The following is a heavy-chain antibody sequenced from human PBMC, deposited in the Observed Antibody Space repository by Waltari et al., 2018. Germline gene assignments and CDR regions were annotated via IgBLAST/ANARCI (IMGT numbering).Heavy chain of an antibody. CDR2: INPNSGGT. Sequence: QVQLVQSGAEVKKPGPSVMVSCTASGYTFTGYYMHLVRQAPGQGLEWRGWINPNSGGTNYAQKFQGRITMTRDTSISTAYMELSRLRSDDTAVYYCAGVGVGARYWGQGTLVTVSS. CDR3: AGVGVGARY. CDR1: GYTFTGYY. D-gene: IGHD1-26*01. J-gene: IGHJ4*02. V-gene: IGHV1-2*02.